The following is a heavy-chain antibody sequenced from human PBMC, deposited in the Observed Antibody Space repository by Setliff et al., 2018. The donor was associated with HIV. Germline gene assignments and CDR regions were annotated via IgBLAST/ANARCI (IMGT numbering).Heavy chain of an antibody. V-gene: IGHV1-3*01. J-gene: IGHJ3*02. Sequence: GASVKVSCKASGYSFTSYTIHWVRQAPGQRLEWMGWINAGNGNTKYSQKFRGRVTFTRDTSASTAYMELSGLGFEDTAVYYCARLSSASMGGGGAFEIWGQGTMVTVSS. D-gene: IGHD2-2*01. CDR2: INAGNGNT. CDR3: ARLSSASMGGGGAFEI. CDR1: GYSFTSYT.